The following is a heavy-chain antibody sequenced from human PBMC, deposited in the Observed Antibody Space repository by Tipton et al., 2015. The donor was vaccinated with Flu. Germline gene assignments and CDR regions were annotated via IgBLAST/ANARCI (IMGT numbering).Heavy chain of an antibody. CDR3: ARGLLDFWSGNNWFDP. CDR1: GGSFSGYY. D-gene: IGHD3-3*01. CDR2: INHSGST. V-gene: IGHV4-34*01. J-gene: IGHJ5*02. Sequence: TLSLTCAVYGGSFSGYYWSWIRQPPGKGLEWIGEINHSGSTNYNPSLKSRVTISVDTSKNQFSLKLSSATAADTAVYYCARGLLDFWSGNNWFDPWGQGTLVTVSS.